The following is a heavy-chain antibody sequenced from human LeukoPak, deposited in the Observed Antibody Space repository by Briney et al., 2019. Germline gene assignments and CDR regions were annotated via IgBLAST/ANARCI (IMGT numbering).Heavy chain of an antibody. Sequence: GGSLRLSCAASGFTFSSYSMNWVRQAPGKGLEWVSYISSSSSTIYYADSVKGRFTISRDNAKDSLYLQMNSLSDEDTAVYYCARGFSQYYYGSGSPDYWGQGTLVTVSS. V-gene: IGHV3-48*02. CDR1: GFTFSSYS. J-gene: IGHJ4*02. D-gene: IGHD3-10*01. CDR2: ISSSSSTI. CDR3: ARGFSQYYYGSGSPDY.